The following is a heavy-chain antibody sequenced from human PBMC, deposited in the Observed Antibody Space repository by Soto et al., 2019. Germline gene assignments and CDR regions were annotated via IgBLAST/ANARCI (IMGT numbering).Heavy chain of an antibody. Sequence: QVTLKESGPVLVKPTETLTLTCTVSGFSLSNPRMGVSWIRQPPGKALEWLAHIVSNDEKSYSTSLKSRLTISKDTSKSQVVLTMTNMDPVDTGTYFCARSPPHSGDYFREFDYWGQGTLVTVSS. J-gene: IGHJ4*02. CDR2: IVSNDEK. V-gene: IGHV2-26*01. D-gene: IGHD4-17*01. CDR1: GFSLSNPRMG. CDR3: ARSPPHSGDYFREFDY.